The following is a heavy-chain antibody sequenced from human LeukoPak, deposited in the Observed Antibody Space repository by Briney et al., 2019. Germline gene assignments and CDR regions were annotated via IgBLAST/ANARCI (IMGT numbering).Heavy chain of an antibody. CDR1: GFTFSDYY. CDR3: ARRGTTYCSFDSCPPNWFDP. Sequence: GGSLRLSCAASGFTFSDYYMTWIRQAPGRGLEWISYINGSSSDTKYADSVKGRFTISRDNAKNSVYLLMNSLRAEDTAVYYCARRGTTYCSFDSCPPNWFDPWGQGTLVTVSS. V-gene: IGHV3-11*03. J-gene: IGHJ5*02. CDR2: INGSSSDT. D-gene: IGHD2-15*01.